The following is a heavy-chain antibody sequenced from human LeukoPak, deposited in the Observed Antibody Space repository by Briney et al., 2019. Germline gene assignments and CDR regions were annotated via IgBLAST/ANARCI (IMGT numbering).Heavy chain of an antibody. J-gene: IGHJ3*02. D-gene: IGHD2-2*02. CDR2: FDPEDGET. CDR1: GYTLTELS. CDR3: ATISAPAEPAAIVQNAFDM. V-gene: IGHV1-24*01. Sequence: ASVKVSCKVSGYTLTELSMHWVRQAPGKGLEWMGGFDPEDGETIYAQKFQGRVTMTEDTSTDTAYMELSSLRSEDTAVYYCATISAPAEPAAIVQNAFDMWGQGTMVTVSS.